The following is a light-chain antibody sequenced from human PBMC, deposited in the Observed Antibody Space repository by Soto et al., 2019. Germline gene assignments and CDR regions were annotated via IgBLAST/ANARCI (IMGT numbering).Light chain of an antibody. CDR1: QGISGW. V-gene: IGKV1-12*02. CDR2: AAS. J-gene: IGKJ3*01. Sequence: DMQMTQSTSSVSASVGDRVTITCRASQGISGWLAWYQQKPGKAPKLLIYAASTLQSGVPSRFSGSGSGTDFTLTINSLQPEDFATYYCQQASSFLFTFGPGTKVDIK. CDR3: QQASSFLFT.